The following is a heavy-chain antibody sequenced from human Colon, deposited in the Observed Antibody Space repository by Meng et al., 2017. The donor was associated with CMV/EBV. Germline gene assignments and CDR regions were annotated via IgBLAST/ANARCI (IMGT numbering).Heavy chain of an antibody. D-gene: IGHD3/OR15-3a*01. V-gene: IGHV3-30*03. CDR3: VRDKGTGAFDF. CDR1: GFTFSNAW. Sequence: GESLKISCAASGFTFSNAWMSWVRQAPGKGLEWVAFISYDGSKQKYADSVTGRFTISRDTPKDTLYLELNSLKTDDTATYYCVRDKGTGAFDFWGQGSLVTVSS. J-gene: IGHJ4*02. CDR2: ISYDGSKQ.